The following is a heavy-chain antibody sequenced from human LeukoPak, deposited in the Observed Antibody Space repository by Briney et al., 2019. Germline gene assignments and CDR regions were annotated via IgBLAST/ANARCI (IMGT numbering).Heavy chain of an antibody. CDR2: ISGSGGTT. Sequence: PGGSLRLSRAASGFGLTFSSYALSWLRQAQGKGLEWVSAISGSGGTTYYADSVKGRFTISRDNSKNTLYLQMNSLRAEDTAVYYCAKGRATVVVPTLDYWGQGTLVTVSS. CDR1: GFGLTFSSYA. V-gene: IGHV3-23*01. CDR3: AKGRATVVVPTLDY. D-gene: IGHD3-22*01. J-gene: IGHJ4*02.